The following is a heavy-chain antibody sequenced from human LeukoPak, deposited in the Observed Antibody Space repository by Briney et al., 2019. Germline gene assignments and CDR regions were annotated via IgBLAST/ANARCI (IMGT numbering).Heavy chain of an antibody. CDR2: MYTSGST. V-gene: IGHV4-4*07. Sequence: SQTLSLTCTVSSGSISSYFCSWIRPLAGKGLEWIGRMYTSGSTNCNPSLKSRVIMSVDTPKNQFSLNLTSVTAADTAVYYCAREPSTAAGTGRPFDYWGQGTLVTVSS. CDR3: AREPSTAAGTGRPFDY. D-gene: IGHD6-13*01. CDR1: SGSISSYF. J-gene: IGHJ4*02.